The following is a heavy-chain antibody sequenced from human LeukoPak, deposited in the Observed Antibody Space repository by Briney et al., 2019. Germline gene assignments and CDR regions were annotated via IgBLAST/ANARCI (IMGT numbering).Heavy chain of an antibody. Sequence: GGSLRLSCAASGFTFSSYGMHWVRQAPGKGLEWVAVIWYDGSNKYYADSVKGRFTISRDNSKNTLYLQMNSLRAEDTAVYYCARGLTITMVRGVIRGRYGYYFDHWGQGTLVTVSS. CDR2: IWYDGSNK. CDR3: ARGLTITMVRGVIRGRYGYYFDH. J-gene: IGHJ4*02. CDR1: GFTFSSYG. V-gene: IGHV3-33*01. D-gene: IGHD3-10*01.